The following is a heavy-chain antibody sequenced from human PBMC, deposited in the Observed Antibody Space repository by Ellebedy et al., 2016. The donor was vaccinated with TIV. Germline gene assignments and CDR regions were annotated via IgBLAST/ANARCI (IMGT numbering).Heavy chain of an antibody. CDR3: AIVGANYYYYYMDV. J-gene: IGHJ6*03. D-gene: IGHD2-21*01. CDR2: IIPIFGTA. CDR1: GGTFSSYA. Sequence: SVKVSCXASGGTFSSYAISWVRQAPGQGLEWMGGIIPIFGTANYAQKFQGRVTITADESTSTAYMELSSLRSEDTAVYYCAIVGANYYYYYMDVWGKGTTVTVSS. V-gene: IGHV1-69*13.